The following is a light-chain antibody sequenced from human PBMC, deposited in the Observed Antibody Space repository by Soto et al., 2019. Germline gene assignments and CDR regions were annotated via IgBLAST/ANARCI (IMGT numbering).Light chain of an antibody. J-gene: IGKJ5*01. CDR2: DTS. CDR1: QSVSIH. CDR3: QHSYSTPHT. Sequence: VFTPSAAPRSLFTGGRAALSCRASQSVSIHLAWYQQKPGQAPRLLIYDTSTRATGIPARFSGSGSGTEFTLTISSLQPEDFAPYYCQHSYSTPHTFGQGTRLEIK. V-gene: IGKV3-15*01.